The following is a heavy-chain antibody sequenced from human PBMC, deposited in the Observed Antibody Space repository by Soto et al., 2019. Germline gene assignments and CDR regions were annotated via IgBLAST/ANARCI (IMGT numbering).Heavy chain of an antibody. CDR2: ISYDGGKK. CDR1: GFNFSSYA. D-gene: IGHD6-13*01. V-gene: IGHV3-30*04. Sequence: QEQLVESGGGVVQPGRSLRLSCAASGFNFSSYAMHWVRQVPGKGLEWVAVISYDGGKKYYADSVKGRVTISRDNSQNTLYVEMTSLSAEDTAVYYCAREGQPAAGTTPHNWGQGTLVTVSS. CDR3: AREGQPAAGTTPHN. J-gene: IGHJ4*02.